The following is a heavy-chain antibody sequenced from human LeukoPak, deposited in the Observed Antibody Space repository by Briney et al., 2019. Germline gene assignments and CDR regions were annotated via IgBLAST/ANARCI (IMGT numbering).Heavy chain of an antibody. D-gene: IGHD3-10*01. Sequence: SETLSLTCTVSGGSISSSSYYWVWMRQPPGKGLEWIGSIYYSRSTYYNPSLKSRVTISVDTSKNQFSLRLNSVTAADTAVYYCARHTSMVRGVMKYYFDYWGQGTLATVSS. CDR3: ARHTSMVRGVMKYYFDY. CDR2: IYYSRST. J-gene: IGHJ4*02. V-gene: IGHV4-39*01. CDR1: GGSISSSSYY.